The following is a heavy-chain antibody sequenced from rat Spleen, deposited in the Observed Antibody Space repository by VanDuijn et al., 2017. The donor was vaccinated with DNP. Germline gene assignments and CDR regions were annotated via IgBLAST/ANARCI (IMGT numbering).Heavy chain of an antibody. J-gene: IGHJ3*01. D-gene: IGHD3-1*01. CDR2: IIYDGSNT. V-gene: IGHV5S10*01. CDR3: TSSAEPLFAY. Sequence: EVQLVESGGGLVQPGNSLKLSCTASGFTFSDYAMAWVRQSLKKGLEWVAVIIYDGSNTYYSDSVKGRFSLSRDNAKSTLYLQVNSLRSEDTATYYCTSSAEPLFAYWGQGTLVTVSS. CDR1: GFTFSDYA.